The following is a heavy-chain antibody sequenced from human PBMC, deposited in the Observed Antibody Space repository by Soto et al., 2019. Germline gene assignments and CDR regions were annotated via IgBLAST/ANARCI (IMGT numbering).Heavy chain of an antibody. D-gene: IGHD3-10*01. CDR1: VGSVSSYW. CDR3: ARGPGASDYYFDY. V-gene: IGHV4-59*02. Sequence: SETLSLTCSVSVGSVSSYWWSWIRQPPGKGLEWIGYIYYTGSTNYSPSLKGRVTISLDASKSQFSLKLTSVTAADTAVYYCARGPGASDYYFDYWSPGTLVTVSS. CDR2: IYYTGST. J-gene: IGHJ4*02.